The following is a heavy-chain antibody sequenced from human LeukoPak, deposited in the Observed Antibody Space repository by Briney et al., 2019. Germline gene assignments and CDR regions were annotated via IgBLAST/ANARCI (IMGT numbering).Heavy chain of an antibody. CDR1: GDSVSSNSAA. CDR3: ARDLGKYDYSNYRPLDV. V-gene: IGHV6-1*01. J-gene: IGHJ6*04. Sequence: SQTLSLTCAISGDSVSSNSAAWNWIRQSPSRGLEWLGRTYYRSKWYNDYAVSVKSRITINPDTSKNQFSLQLNSVTPEDTAVYYCARDLGKYDYSNYRPLDVWGKGTTVTVSS. D-gene: IGHD4-11*01. CDR2: TYYRSKWYN.